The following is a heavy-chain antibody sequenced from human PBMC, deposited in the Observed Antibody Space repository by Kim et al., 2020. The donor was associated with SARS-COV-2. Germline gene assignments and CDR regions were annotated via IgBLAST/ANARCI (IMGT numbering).Heavy chain of an antibody. D-gene: IGHD1-26*01. Sequence: YYNPSLKSRVTISVDTSKNQCSLKLSSVTAADTAVYYCARELHLEYYFDYWGQGTLVTVSS. V-gene: IGHV4-30-2*05. CDR3: ARELHLEYYFDY. J-gene: IGHJ4*02.